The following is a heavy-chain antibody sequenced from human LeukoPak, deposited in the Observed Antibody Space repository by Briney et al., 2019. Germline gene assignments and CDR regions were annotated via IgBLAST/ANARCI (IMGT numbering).Heavy chain of an antibody. D-gene: IGHD3-10*01. Sequence: SETLSLTCTVSGGSISSYYWSWVRQPPGKGLEWIGYVSYSGSTNYNPSLKSRVTISLDTSKNQFSLKLSSVTAADTAVYYCARYYGSYNSFDPWGQGTLVTVSS. CDR1: GGSISSYY. CDR3: ARYYGSYNSFDP. J-gene: IGHJ5*02. V-gene: IGHV4-59*01. CDR2: VSYSGST.